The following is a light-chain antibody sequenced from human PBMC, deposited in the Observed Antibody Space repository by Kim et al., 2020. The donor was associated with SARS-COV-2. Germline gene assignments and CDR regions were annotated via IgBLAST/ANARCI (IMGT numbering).Light chain of an antibody. J-gene: IGLJ1*01. CDR2: EVS. CDR3: CSCAGSSTYV. CDR1: SMDVGSYNL. V-gene: IGLV2-23*02. Sequence: GQSITVSCPGTSMDVGSYNLVSWYQQHPGKAPKLMIYEVSKRPSGVSNRFSGSKSGNTASLTISGLQAEDEADYYCCSCAGSSTYVFGTGTKVTVL.